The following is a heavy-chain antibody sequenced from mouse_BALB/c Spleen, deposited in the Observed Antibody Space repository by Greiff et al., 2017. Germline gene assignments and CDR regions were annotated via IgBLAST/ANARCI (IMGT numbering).Heavy chain of an antibody. J-gene: IGHJ1*01. CDR2: IYPGDGDT. CDR1: GYAFSSYW. D-gene: IGHD2-12*01. Sequence: VQLQQSGAELVRPGSSVKISCKASGYAFSSYWMNWVKQRPGQGLEWIGQIYPGDGDTNYNGKFKGKATLTADKSSSTAYMQLSSLTSEDSAVYFCARRGVRDWYFDVWGAGTTVTVSS. CDR3: ARRGVRDWYFDV. V-gene: IGHV1-80*01.